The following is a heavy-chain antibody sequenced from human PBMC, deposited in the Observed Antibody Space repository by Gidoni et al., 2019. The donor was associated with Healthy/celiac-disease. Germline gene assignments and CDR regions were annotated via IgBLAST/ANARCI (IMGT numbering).Heavy chain of an antibody. CDR1: GFTCRSYG. CDR3: AKDQAGSSGWVW. V-gene: IGHV3-30*18. D-gene: IGHD6-19*01. CDR2: ISYDGSNK. J-gene: IGHJ4*02. Sequence: QVQLVESGGGVVQPGRSLRLSCAASGFTCRSYGMHWVRQAPGKGLEWVAVISYDGSNKYYADSVKGRFTISRDNSKNTLYLQMNSLRAEDTAVYYCAKDQAGSSGWVWWGQGTLVTVSS.